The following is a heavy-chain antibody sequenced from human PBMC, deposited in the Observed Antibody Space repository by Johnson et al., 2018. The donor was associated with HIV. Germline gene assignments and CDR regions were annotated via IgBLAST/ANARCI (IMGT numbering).Heavy chain of an antibody. D-gene: IGHD3-10*01. CDR3: ARSGYGSWSTHDAFDI. Sequence: QVQLVESGGGVVQPGRSLRLSCAVSGFTFRSYGVHWVRQAPGKGLEWVAVISYDGSNEYYADSVMGRFTISRDNSKHSLYLQMNSLRAEDNAVYYCARSGYGSWSTHDAFDIWGQGTVVTVSS. CDR1: GFTFRSYG. J-gene: IGHJ3*02. V-gene: IGHV3-30*03. CDR2: ISYDGSNE.